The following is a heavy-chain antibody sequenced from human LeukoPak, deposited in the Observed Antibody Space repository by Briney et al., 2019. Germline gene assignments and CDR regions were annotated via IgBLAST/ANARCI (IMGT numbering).Heavy chain of an antibody. CDR2: ISSSSYI. V-gene: IGHV3-21*01. D-gene: IGHD3-22*01. Sequence: GGSLRLSCAASGFTFSSYSLNWVRQAPGKGLEWVSPISSSSYIYYADSVKGRFTTSRDNAKNSLYLQMNSLRAEDTAVYYCARHYDSNSYGPGYWGQGTLVTVSS. CDR3: ARHYDSNSYGPGY. CDR1: GFTFSSYS. J-gene: IGHJ4*02.